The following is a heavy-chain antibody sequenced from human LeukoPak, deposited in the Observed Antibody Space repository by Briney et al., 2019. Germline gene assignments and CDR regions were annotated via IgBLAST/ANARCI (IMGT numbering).Heavy chain of an antibody. CDR1: GFTFSSYE. D-gene: IGHD5-12*01. Sequence: PGGSLRLSCAASGFTFSSYEMNWVRQAPGKGLEWVSYISSSGSTIYYADSVKGRFTISRDNAKNSLYLQMNSLRAEDTAVYYCARERVLGGYDLGTSAFDIWGQGTMVTVSS. CDR2: ISSSGSTI. CDR3: ARERVLGGYDLGTSAFDI. V-gene: IGHV3-48*03. J-gene: IGHJ3*02.